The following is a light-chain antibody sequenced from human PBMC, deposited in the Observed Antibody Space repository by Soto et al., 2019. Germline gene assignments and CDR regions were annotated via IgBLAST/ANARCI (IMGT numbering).Light chain of an antibody. J-gene: IGKJ5*01. CDR2: EVS. Sequence: DVVVTQCPLSLPVAAGEAASNSCRSIQSLLHSNGYNYLDWYLQKPGQSPQLLIYEVSTRVSGVPDRFSGSGSGPDFTLEISRVETDDVGIYYCMQSTQLPPTFGQGTRLEIK. V-gene: IGKV2D-29*02. CDR1: QSLLHSNGYNY. CDR3: MQSTQLPPT.